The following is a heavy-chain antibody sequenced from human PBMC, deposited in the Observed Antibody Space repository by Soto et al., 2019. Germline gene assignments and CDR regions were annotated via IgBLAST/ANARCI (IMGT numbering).Heavy chain of an antibody. CDR1: GFIFSNYG. D-gene: IGHD2-15*01. J-gene: IGHJ4*02. CDR2: ISFDGKNR. V-gene: IGHV3-30*18. Sequence: QVQLVESGGGVVQPGKSLRLSCAASGFIFSNYGMHWVRQAPGKGLEWVALISFDGKNRNYADSVKGRFTIYRDNPKNTLYLEMNSLRPEDTALYYCAKRGGVLGGSEHPFFEYWGQGTLVTVSS. CDR3: AKRGGVLGGSEHPFFEY.